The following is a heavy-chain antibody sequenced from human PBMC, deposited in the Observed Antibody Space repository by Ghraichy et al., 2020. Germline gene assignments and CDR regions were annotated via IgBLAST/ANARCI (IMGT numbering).Heavy chain of an antibody. CDR2: ISYDGNKK. CDR3: AKDSSGWYASLNYFYYGMDV. J-gene: IGHJ6*02. D-gene: IGHD6-19*01. CDR1: GFTFSNFG. Sequence: GGSLRLSCAASGFTFSNFGMHWVRQAPCKGLEWVALISYDGNKKYYADSVKGRFTISRDNSKNTLYLQMNSLRAEDTAVYYCAKDSSGWYASLNYFYYGMDVWGQGTTVTVSS. V-gene: IGHV3-30*18.